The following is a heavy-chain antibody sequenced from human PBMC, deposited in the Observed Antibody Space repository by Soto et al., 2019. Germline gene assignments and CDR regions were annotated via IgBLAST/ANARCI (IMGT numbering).Heavy chain of an antibody. D-gene: IGHD6-19*01. CDR3: TRRHSSGWYTF. V-gene: IGHV3-48*02. Sequence: GGSLRLSCAASGFTLSSYAMNWVRQAPGKGLEWVSYISSSSSNIQYAGSVKGRFTISRDNAKNSPYLQMNSLRDDDTAVYYCTRRHSSGWYTFRGQGTMVTVSS. CDR2: ISSSSSNI. J-gene: IGHJ3*01. CDR1: GFTLSSYA.